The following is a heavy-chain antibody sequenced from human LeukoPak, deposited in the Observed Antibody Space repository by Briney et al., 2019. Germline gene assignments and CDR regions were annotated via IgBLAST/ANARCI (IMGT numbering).Heavy chain of an antibody. V-gene: IGHV3-15*07. CDR2: IKSKTDGGTT. D-gene: IGHD6-19*01. Sequence: SGGSLRLSCAASGFTFSNAWMNWVRQAPGNGLEWVGRIKSKTDGGTTDYAAPVKGRFTISRDDSKNTLYLQMNSLKTEDTAVYYCTTYSSGHEGDYWGQGTLVTVSS. J-gene: IGHJ4*02. CDR3: TTYSSGHEGDY. CDR1: GFTFSNAW.